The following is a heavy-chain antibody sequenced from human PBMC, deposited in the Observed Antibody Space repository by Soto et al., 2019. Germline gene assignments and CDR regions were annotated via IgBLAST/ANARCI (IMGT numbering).Heavy chain of an antibody. Sequence: EVQLVESGGGLVKPGGSLRLSCVASGFTFSGYSINWVRQAPGKGLEWVSYISGPSIYIYYADSVKGRFTISRDNAKSAVYLKKNSLRAKDTAVYYCARGFRNGFNVWGQGTTVSVSS. D-gene: IGHD2-8*01. CDR1: GFTFSGYS. V-gene: IGHV3-21*01. J-gene: IGHJ6*02. CDR2: ISGPSIYI. CDR3: ARGFRNGFNV.